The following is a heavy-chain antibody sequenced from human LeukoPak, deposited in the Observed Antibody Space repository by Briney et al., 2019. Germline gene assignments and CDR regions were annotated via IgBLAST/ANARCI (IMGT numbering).Heavy chain of an antibody. CDR3: ARQHTRGAVVALVDY. J-gene: IGHJ4*02. CDR1: GGSITSSGYY. V-gene: IGHV4-39*01. CDR2: MYYSGST. D-gene: IGHD3-22*01. Sequence: SETLSLTCTVSGGSITSSGYYWGWIRQPPGKGLEWIGSMYYSGSTYYNPPLKSRVTISVDTSKNQFSLKLSSLTAADTAVYYCARQHTRGAVVALVDYWGQGTLVTVSS.